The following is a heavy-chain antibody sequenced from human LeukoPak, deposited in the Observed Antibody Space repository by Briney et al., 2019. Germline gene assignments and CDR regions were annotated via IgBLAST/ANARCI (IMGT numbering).Heavy chain of an antibody. V-gene: IGHV3-15*01. CDR2: IRSKTNGGTP. J-gene: IGHJ4*02. D-gene: IGHD3-22*01. CDR3: ARGSNSYDSSDFDH. Sequence: GGSLRLSCAASGFTFSNACMNWVRQAPGKGLEWVGRIRSKTNGGTPEYAAPVRGRFIISRDDSRNMVYLQMSSLQTDDTAVYYCARGSNSYDSSDFDHWGQGTLVTVSS. CDR1: GFTFSNAC.